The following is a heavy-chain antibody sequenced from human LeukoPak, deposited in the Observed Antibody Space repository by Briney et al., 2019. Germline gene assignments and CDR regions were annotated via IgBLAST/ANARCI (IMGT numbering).Heavy chain of an antibody. Sequence: GGSLRLSCAASGFTFSSYAMSWVRQAPGKGLECVSGISGSGVSTYYADSVKGRFTISRDNSKNTLYLQMDSLRAEDTAIYYCAKSGYSGSWYYFDYWGQGALVTVSS. V-gene: IGHV3-23*01. CDR2: ISGSGVST. D-gene: IGHD6-13*01. CDR1: GFTFSSYA. J-gene: IGHJ4*02. CDR3: AKSGYSGSWYYFDY.